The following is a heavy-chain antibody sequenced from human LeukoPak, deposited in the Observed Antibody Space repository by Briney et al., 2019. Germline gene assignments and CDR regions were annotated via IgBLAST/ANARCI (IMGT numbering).Heavy chain of an antibody. CDR2: ICHSGST. CDR1: GYSISSGYY. D-gene: IGHD4-17*01. V-gene: IGHV4-38-2*01. J-gene: IGHJ4*02. Sequence: SETLSLTCAVSGYSISSGYYWGWIRQPPGKGLEWIGSICHSGSTYYNPSLKSRVTISVDTSKNQFSLKLSSVTAADTAVYYCARALQLYPYGDLPLDYWGQGTLVTVSS. CDR3: ARALQLYPYGDLPLDY.